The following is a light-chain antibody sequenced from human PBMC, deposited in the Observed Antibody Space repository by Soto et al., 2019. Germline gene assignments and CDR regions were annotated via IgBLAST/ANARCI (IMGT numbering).Light chain of an antibody. V-gene: IGKV3-11*01. CDR3: QQRGDWPLYT. CDR2: DAS. J-gene: IGKJ2*01. CDR1: RSISYN. Sequence: EIVLTQSPATLSLSAGERATLSCRASRSISYNLAWYQQKPGQAPRLLIYDASNRATGVPARFSGSGSGTDFTLSISSLEPEDFAVYYCQQRGDWPLYTFGQGSRLEIK.